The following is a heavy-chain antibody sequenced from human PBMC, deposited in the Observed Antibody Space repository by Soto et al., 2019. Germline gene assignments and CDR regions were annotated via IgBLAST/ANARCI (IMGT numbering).Heavy chain of an antibody. CDR2: IYYSGST. Sequence: QVQLQESGPGLVKPSETLSLTCTVSGGSVSSGSYYWSWIRQPPGKGLEWIGYIYYSGSTNYNPSLKSRFTVSVDTSKNQFALKLSSVTAADTAVYYCARGRDYCSGGSCYGGDDYWGQGTLVTVSS. CDR1: GGSVSSGSYY. D-gene: IGHD2-15*01. J-gene: IGHJ4*02. V-gene: IGHV4-61*01. CDR3: ARGRDYCSGGSCYGGDDY.